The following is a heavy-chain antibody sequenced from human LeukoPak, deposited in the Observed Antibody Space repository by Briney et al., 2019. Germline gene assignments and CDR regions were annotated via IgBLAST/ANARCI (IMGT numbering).Heavy chain of an antibody. CDR2: MNPNSGNT. V-gene: IGHV1-8*01. CDR1: GYTFTSYD. D-gene: IGHD2-2*02. J-gene: IGHJ5*02. Sequence: ASVKVSCKASGYTFTSYDINWVRQATGQGLEWMGWMNPNSGNTGYAQKFQGRVTMTRNTSISTAYMELSSLGSEDTAVYYCARPRAPAAISYNWFDPWGQGTLVTVSS. CDR3: ARPRAPAAISYNWFDP.